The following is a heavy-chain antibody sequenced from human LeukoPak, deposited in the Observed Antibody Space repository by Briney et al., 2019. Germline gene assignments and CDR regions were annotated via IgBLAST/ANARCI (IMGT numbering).Heavy chain of an antibody. D-gene: IGHD3-3*01. CDR3: ARVVRFLEWFDADY. V-gene: IGHV4-31*03. CDR1: GVSISSDGYY. Sequence: SETLSLTCTVSGVSISSDGYYWNWIRQYPGKGLEWIGYIYYSGSTNYNPSLKSRVSISVDTSKNHFSLKLTSVAAADTAVYYCARVVRFLEWFDADYWGQGTLVTVSS. J-gene: IGHJ4*02. CDR2: IYYSGST.